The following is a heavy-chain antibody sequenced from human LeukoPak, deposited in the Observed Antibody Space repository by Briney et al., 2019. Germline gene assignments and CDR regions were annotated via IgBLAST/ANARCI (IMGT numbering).Heavy chain of an antibody. V-gene: IGHV4-38-2*02. D-gene: IGHD3-10*01. CDR2: IYHSGIT. J-gene: IGHJ1*01. CDR1: GYSISSGYY. Sequence: PSETLSLTCTVSGYSISSGYYWGWIRQSPGKGLEWIGNIYHSGITHYNPSLKSRVTISVDTSKNQFSLKLSSVTAADTAVYYCAGVSPYYYAHWGQGTLVTVSS. CDR3: AGVSPYYYAH.